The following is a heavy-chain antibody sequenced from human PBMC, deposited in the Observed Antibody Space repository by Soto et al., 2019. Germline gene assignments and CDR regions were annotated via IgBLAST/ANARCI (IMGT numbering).Heavy chain of an antibody. J-gene: IGHJ4*02. CDR3: AKDMVGSIADYFDY. CDR2: IYYSGST. V-gene: IGHV4-59*12. Sequence: SETLALTCSVSGGSISSYYWSWIRQPPGKGLEWIGYIYYSGSTNYNPSLKSRVTISVDTSKNQFSLKLSSVTAEDAAVYHCAKDMVGSIADYFDYWGLGTLVTVSS. CDR1: GGSISSYY. D-gene: IGHD2-15*01.